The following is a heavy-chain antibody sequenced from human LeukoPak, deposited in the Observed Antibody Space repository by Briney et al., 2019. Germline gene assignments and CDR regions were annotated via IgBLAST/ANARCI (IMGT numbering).Heavy chain of an antibody. Sequence: PGASLRLSCAASGFTFSSYAMSWVRQAPGKGLEWVSAISGSGGSTYYADSVKGRFTISRDNSKNTPYLQMNSLRAEDTAVYYCAKLRWELLIYYFDYWGQGTLVTVSS. J-gene: IGHJ4*02. CDR2: ISGSGGST. CDR1: GFTFSSYA. D-gene: IGHD1-26*01. CDR3: AKLRWELLIYYFDY. V-gene: IGHV3-23*01.